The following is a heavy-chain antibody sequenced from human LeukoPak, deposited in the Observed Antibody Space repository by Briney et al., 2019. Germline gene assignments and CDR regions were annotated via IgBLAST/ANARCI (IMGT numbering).Heavy chain of an antibody. D-gene: IGHD3-10*01. V-gene: IGHV4-4*02. CDR1: GGSISSSNW. CDR2: IYHSGST. CDR3: ATLLYGSGSYPTRDDAFDI. J-gene: IGHJ3*02. Sequence: SETLSLTCAVSGGSISSSNWWSWVRQPPGKGLEWIGEIYHSGSTNYNPSLKSRVTISVDKSKNQFSLKLSSVTAADTAVYYCATLLYGSGSYPTRDDAFDIWGQGTMVIVSS.